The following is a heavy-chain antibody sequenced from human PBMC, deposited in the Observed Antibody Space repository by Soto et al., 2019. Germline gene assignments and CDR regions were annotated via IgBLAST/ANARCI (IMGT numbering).Heavy chain of an antibody. V-gene: IGHV5-51*01. CDR3: AGGGVRGVITRTRDYYGMDV. CDR1: GYNFTNYW. Sequence: GESLKISCKGFGYNFTNYWIGWVRQMPGKGLEWMGIIYPGDSDISYSPSFQGQVIISADKSISTAYLQWSSLKASDTAMYYCAGGGVRGVITRTRDYYGMDVWGQGTTVTVSS. D-gene: IGHD3-10*01. CDR2: IYPGDSDI. J-gene: IGHJ6*02.